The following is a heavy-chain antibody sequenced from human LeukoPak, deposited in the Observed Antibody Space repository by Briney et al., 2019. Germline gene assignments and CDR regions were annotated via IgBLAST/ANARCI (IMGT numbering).Heavy chain of an antibody. CDR2: IYYSGST. Sequence: SQTLSLTCTVSGGSISSGDYYWSWIRQPPGKGLEWIGYIYYSGSTYYNPSLRSRVTISVDTSKNQFSLKLSSVTAADTAVYYCARDPKGGSYSSDHPQNARGMDVWGQGTTVTVSS. CDR3: ARDPKGGSYSSDHPQNARGMDV. J-gene: IGHJ6*02. CDR1: GGSISSGDYY. D-gene: IGHD1-26*01. V-gene: IGHV4-30-4*01.